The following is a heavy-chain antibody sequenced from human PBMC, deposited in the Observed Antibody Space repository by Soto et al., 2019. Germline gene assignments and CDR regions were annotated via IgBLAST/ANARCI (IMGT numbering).Heavy chain of an antibody. CDR1: GFTFSSYA. V-gene: IGHV3-30-3*01. CDR3: ARVHSVGYYYYGMDV. Sequence: PGGSLRLSCAASGFTFSSYAMHWVRQAPGKGLEWVAVISYDGSNKYYADSVKGRFTISRDNSKNTLYLQMNSLRAEDTAVYCCARVHSVGYYYYGMDVWGQGTTVTVSS. CDR2: ISYDGSNK. J-gene: IGHJ6*02. D-gene: IGHD3-10*01.